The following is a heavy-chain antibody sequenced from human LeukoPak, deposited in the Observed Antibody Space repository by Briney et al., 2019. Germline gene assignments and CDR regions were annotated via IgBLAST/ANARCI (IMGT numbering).Heavy chain of an antibody. CDR3: AKAPAPGYSSSNYFDY. Sequence: GGSLRLSCAASGFTFSSYAMSWVRQAPGTGLEWVSGISGSGGYTYYADSVKGRFSISRDNSKNTLYLQMSSLRAEDTAVYYCAKAPAPGYSSSNYFDYWGQGTLVTVSS. V-gene: IGHV3-23*01. J-gene: IGHJ4*02. CDR2: ISGSGGYT. CDR1: GFTFSSYA. D-gene: IGHD6-6*01.